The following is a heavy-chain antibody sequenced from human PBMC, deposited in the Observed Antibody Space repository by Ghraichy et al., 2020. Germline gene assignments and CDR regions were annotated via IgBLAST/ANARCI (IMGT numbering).Heavy chain of an antibody. CDR1: GGSFSGYY. D-gene: IGHD2-2*02. CDR3: ARDPRDEPAAIGTIDY. CDR2: INHSGST. Sequence: SETLSLTCAVYGGSFSGYYWSWIRQPPGKGLEWIGEINHSGSTNYNPSLKSRVTISVDTSKNQFSLKLSSVTAADTAVYYCARDPRDEPAAIGTIDYWGHGTLVTVSS. J-gene: IGHJ4*01. V-gene: IGHV4-34*01.